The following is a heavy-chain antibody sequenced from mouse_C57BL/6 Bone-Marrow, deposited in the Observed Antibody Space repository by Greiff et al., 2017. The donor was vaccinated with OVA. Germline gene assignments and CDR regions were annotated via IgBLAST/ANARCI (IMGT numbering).Heavy chain of an antibody. V-gene: IGHV1-42*01. CDR1: GYSFTGYY. CDR2: INPSTGGT. Sequence: VQLKESGPELVKPGASVKISCKASGYSFTGYYMNWVKQSPEKSLEWIGEINPSTGGTTYNQKFKAKATLTVDKSSSTAYMQLKSLTSEDTAVYDCARRAYYSNSYFDYWGQGTTLTVSS. J-gene: IGHJ2*01. CDR3: ARRAYYSNSYFDY. D-gene: IGHD2-5*01.